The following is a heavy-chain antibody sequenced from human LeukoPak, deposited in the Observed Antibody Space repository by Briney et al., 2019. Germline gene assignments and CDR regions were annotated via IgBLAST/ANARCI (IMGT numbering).Heavy chain of an antibody. Sequence: GGSLRLSCAASGFTFSSYSMNWVRQAPGKGLEWVSYISSSSSTIYYADSVKGRFTISRDNAKNSLYLQMNSLRAEDTAVYYCASFGWVPAADYWGQGTLVTVSS. D-gene: IGHD2-2*01. V-gene: IGHV3-48*04. CDR1: GFTFSSYS. CDR3: ASFGWVPAADY. J-gene: IGHJ4*02. CDR2: ISSSSSTI.